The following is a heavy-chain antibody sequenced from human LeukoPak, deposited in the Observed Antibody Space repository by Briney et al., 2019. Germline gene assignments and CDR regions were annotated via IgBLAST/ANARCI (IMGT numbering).Heavy chain of an antibody. Sequence: GRSLRLSCAASGFTFSSYGMHWVRQAPGKGLEWVAVTSYDGSNKYYADSVKGRFTISRDNSKNTLYLQMNSLRAEDTAVYYCAKGGILTGYQFDYWGQGTLVTVSS. CDR3: AKGGILTGYQFDY. D-gene: IGHD3-9*01. CDR1: GFTFSSYG. CDR2: TSYDGSNK. J-gene: IGHJ4*02. V-gene: IGHV3-30*18.